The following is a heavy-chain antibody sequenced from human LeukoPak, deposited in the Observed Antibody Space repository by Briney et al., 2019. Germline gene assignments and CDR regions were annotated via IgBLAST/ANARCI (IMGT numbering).Heavy chain of an antibody. J-gene: IGHJ6*02. CDR1: GFTFSSYA. V-gene: IGHV3-23*01. Sequence: PGGSLRLSCAASGFTFSSYAMSWVRQAPGKGLEWVSAISGSGGSTYYADSVKGRFTISRDNSKNTLYLQMNSLRAEDTAVYYCASESTMVRGEPQSPYYYYYGMDVWGQGTTVTVSS. CDR3: ASESTMVRGEPQSPYYYYYGMDV. D-gene: IGHD3-10*01. CDR2: ISGSGGST.